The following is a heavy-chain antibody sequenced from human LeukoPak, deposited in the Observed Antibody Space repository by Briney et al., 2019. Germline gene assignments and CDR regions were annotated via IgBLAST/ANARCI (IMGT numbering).Heavy chain of an antibody. J-gene: IGHJ3*02. Sequence: ASVKVSCKASGYTFTSYDINWVRQATGQGLEWMGWMNPNSGNTGYAQKFQGRVTITRNTSISTAYMELSSLRSEDTAVYYCANALDGYSSSWVADAFDIWGQGTMVTVSS. V-gene: IGHV1-8*03. CDR3: ANALDGYSSSWVADAFDI. D-gene: IGHD6-13*01. CDR1: GYTFTSYD. CDR2: MNPNSGNT.